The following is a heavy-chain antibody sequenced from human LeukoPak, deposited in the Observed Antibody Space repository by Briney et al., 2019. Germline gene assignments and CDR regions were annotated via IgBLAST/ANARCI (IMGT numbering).Heavy chain of an antibody. Sequence: GGSLRLSCAASRFSFSFYAMSWVRQAPGKGLEWVSVIYSGGSTYYADSVKGRFTISRDNSKNMLYLQMNSLRAEDTAVYYCARSMDVWGQGTTVTVSS. CDR3: ARSMDV. CDR2: IYSGGST. J-gene: IGHJ6*02. V-gene: IGHV3-53*01. CDR1: RFSFSFYA.